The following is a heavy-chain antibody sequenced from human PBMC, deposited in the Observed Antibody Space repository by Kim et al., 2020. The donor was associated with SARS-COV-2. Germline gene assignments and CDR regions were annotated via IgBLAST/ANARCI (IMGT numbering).Heavy chain of an antibody. Sequence: ASVKVSCKASDYTFTSYGITWVRQAPGQGLEWMGWISADNGNTIYAQNFQGRVTMTADTTTTTAYLDLRSLSSDDTAVYYCGRVCFGDLQTIWGQGTLVTVSS. V-gene: IGHV1-18*01. J-gene: IGHJ4*02. CDR1: DYTFTSYG. CDR2: ISADNGNT. D-gene: IGHD3-10*01. CDR3: GRVCFGDLQTI.